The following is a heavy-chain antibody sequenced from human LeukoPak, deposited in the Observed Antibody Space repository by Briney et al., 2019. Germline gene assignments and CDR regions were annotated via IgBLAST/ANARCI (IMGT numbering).Heavy chain of an antibody. V-gene: IGHV4-34*01. CDR2: INHSGTT. D-gene: IGHD2-2*01. CDR3: ASLDCSSTSCYHFDY. Sequence: SETLSLNCAVYGVSFSGYYWSWIRQPPGKGLEWIGEINHSGTTNYNPSLKSRVTISVDTSKNQFSLKLSSVTAADTAVYYCASLDCSSTSCYHFDYWGQGTLVTVSS. CDR1: GVSFSGYY. J-gene: IGHJ4*02.